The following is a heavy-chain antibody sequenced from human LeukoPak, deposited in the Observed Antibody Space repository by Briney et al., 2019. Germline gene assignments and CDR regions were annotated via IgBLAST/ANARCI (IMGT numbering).Heavy chain of an antibody. CDR2: ISTSSTNT. V-gene: IGHV3-11*05. J-gene: IGHJ4*02. CDR3: GRDLYDNNRVQDY. Sequence: GGSLRLSCAASGFTFSDYDMTWIRQAPGKGLEWVSDISTSSTNTKYADSVKGRFTISRDNAKNSLYLQMNSLRAEDTAVYYCGRDLYDNNRVQDYWGQGTLVTVSS. CDR1: GFTFSDYD. D-gene: IGHD1-14*01.